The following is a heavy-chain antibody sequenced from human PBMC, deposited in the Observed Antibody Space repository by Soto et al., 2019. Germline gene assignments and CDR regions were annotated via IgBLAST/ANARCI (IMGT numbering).Heavy chain of an antibody. CDR1: GGSLNSYY. Sequence: PSEPLSLTCTVSGGSLNSYYWTWIRQSPGKGLEWIGYVSSTGSTNYNPSLKSRVILSLDTSTSEVSLSLTSVTAADAAVYFCARFSPPRKGYDSNPGVFDPWGQGIMVTGSS. D-gene: IGHD2-2*01. CDR2: VSSTGST. V-gene: IGHV4-59*01. CDR3: ARFSPPRKGYDSNPGVFDP. J-gene: IGHJ5*02.